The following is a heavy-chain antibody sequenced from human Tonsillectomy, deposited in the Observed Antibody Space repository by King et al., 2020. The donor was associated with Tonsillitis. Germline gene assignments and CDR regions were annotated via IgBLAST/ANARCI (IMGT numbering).Heavy chain of an antibody. CDR2: ISSSSIYI. V-gene: IGHV3-21*01. J-gene: IGHJ4*02. D-gene: IGHD5-18*01. CDR3: STELEEQATPVVI. Sequence: VQLVESGGGLVKPGGSLRLSCAASGFTFSSYSMNWVRQAPGKGLEWVSSISSSSIYIYYADSVKGRFTISRDNAKNSLYLQMNSLRAADTAVYYCSTELEEQATPVVIWGQGTLVTVSS. CDR1: GFTFSSYS.